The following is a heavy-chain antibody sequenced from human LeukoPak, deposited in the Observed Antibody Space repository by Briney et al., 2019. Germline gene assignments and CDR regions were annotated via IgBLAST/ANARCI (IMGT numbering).Heavy chain of an antibody. V-gene: IGHV3-7*01. CDR2: IKQDGSEK. CDR3: ARDPSRGWGIAAAAPFDY. CDR1: GFTFSSYW. J-gene: IGHJ4*02. Sequence: RGSLRLSCAASGFTFSSYWMSWVRQAPGKGLEWVANIKQDGSEKYYVDSVKGRFTISRDNAKNSLYLQMNSLRAEDTAVYYCARDPSRGWGIAAAAPFDYWGQGTLVTVSS. D-gene: IGHD6-13*01.